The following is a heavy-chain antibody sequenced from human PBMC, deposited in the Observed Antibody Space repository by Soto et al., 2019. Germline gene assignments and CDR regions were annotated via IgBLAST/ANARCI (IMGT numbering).Heavy chain of an antibody. CDR1: GYTFTSYA. CDR2: INAGNGNT. CDR3: ARDVGATGD. D-gene: IGHD1-26*01. Sequence: QVQLVQSGAEVKKPGASVKVSCKASGYTFTSYAMHWVRQAPVQSIEWMGWINAGNGNTKYSQKFQGRVTITRDTSASTAYMELSSLRSEDTDVYYCARDVGATGDWGQGTLVTVSS. V-gene: IGHV1-3*01. J-gene: IGHJ4*02.